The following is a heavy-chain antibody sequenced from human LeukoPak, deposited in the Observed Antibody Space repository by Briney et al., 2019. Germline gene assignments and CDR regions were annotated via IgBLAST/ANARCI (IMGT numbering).Heavy chain of an antibody. CDR1: GFTFSSYS. D-gene: IGHD3-10*01. CDR3: ARGYDYYASGSYLFLDY. CDR2: ISSSSSYI. V-gene: IGHV3-21*01. Sequence: GGSLRLSCAASGFTFSSYSMNWVRQAPGKGLEWVSSISSSSSYIYYADSMKGRFTISRDNDKNSLYLQMNSLRAEDTAVYYCARGYDYYASGSYLFLDYWGQGTLVTVSS. J-gene: IGHJ4*02.